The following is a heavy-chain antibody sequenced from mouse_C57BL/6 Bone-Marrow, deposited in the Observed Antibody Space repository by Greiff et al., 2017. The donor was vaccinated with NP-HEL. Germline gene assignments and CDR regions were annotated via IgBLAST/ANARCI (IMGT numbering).Heavy chain of an antibody. V-gene: IGHV1-64*01. Sequence: QVQLQQPGAELVKPGASVKLSCKASGYTFTSYWMHWVKQRPGQGLEWIGMIHPNSGSTNYNEKFKSKATLTVDKSSSTAYMQLSSQTSGHSSVYSGVNRRATPYGSFDVWGTGTTVTVSS. CDR1: GYTFTSYW. CDR3: VNRRATPYGSFDV. CDR2: IHPNSGST. D-gene: IGHD1-1*01. J-gene: IGHJ1*03.